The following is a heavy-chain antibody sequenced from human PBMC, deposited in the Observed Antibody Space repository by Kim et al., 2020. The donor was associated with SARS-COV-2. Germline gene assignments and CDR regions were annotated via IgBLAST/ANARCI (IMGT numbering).Heavy chain of an antibody. J-gene: IGHJ4*01. Sequence: GGSLRLSCAASGFTFSSYAMHWVRQAPGKGLEWVAVISYDGSNKYYADSVKGRFTISRDNSKNTLYLQMNSLRAEDTAVYYCARDGTGIAVAAALDYWG. CDR3: ARDGTGIAVAAALDY. CDR2: ISYDGSNK. V-gene: IGHV3-30*04. D-gene: IGHD6-19*01. CDR1: GFTFSSYA.